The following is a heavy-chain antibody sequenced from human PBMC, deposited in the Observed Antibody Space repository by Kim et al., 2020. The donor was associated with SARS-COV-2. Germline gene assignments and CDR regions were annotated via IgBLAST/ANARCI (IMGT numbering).Heavy chain of an antibody. V-gene: IGHV3-33*01. Sequence: GGSLRLSCAASGFSFSSYGMHWVRQAPGKGLVWVAYISYDGRDKFYADSVKGRVTLSRDNSKNTLYLPTSSLRADDTAVFYCARGPVDPKDGWYFDLWG. D-gene: IGHD5-12*01. CDR1: GFSFSSYG. CDR2: ISYDGRDK. J-gene: IGHJ2*01. CDR3: ARGPVDPKDGWYFDL.